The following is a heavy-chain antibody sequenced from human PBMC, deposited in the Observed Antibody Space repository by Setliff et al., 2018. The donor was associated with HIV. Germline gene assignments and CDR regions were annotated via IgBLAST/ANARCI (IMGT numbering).Heavy chain of an antibody. D-gene: IGHD3-22*01. CDR1: GYTFTTYS. CDR3: ARGGRMIVVPDI. J-gene: IGHJ3*02. Sequence: ASVKVSCKASGYTFTTYSLHWVRQAPGHSLEWMGWINVGNGDTKYSPELQGRISITRDTSANTAYMELSSLRSDDTAVYFCARGGRMIVVPDIWGQGTMVTVSS. V-gene: IGHV1-3*01. CDR2: INVGNGDT.